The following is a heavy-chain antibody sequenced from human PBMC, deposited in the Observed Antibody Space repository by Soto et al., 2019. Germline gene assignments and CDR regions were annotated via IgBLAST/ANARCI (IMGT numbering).Heavy chain of an antibody. CDR2: ISGSGSST. V-gene: IGHV3-23*01. J-gene: IGHJ4*02. CDR1: RFTFSAYA. D-gene: IGHD3-10*01. Sequence: PGGSLRLSCAASRFTFSAYARHWVRQAPGKGLEWVSAISGSGSSTYYADSVKGRFTISRDNSKNTLYLQMNSLRAEDTAVYYCARSLRGVIIDFDSWGQGTLVTVSS. CDR3: ARSLRGVIIDFDS.